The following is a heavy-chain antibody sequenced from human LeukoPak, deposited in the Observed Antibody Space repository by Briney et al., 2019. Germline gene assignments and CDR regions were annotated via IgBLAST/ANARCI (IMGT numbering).Heavy chain of an antibody. J-gene: IGHJ4*02. V-gene: IGHV3-64*01. CDR1: GFTFSSYA. CDR3: ARDSVEMATFGAKSPHFDY. Sequence: GGSLRLSCAASGFTFSSYAMHWVRQAPGKGLEYVSAISSNGGSTYYANSVKGRFTISRDNSKNTLYLQMGSLRAEDMAVYYCARDSVEMATFGAKSPHFDYWGQGTLVTVSS. D-gene: IGHD5-24*01. CDR2: ISSNGGST.